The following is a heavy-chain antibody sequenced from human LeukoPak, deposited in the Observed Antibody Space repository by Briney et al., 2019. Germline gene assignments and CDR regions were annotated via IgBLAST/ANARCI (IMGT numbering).Heavy chain of an antibody. CDR3: ARGSRELYYFDY. J-gene: IGHJ4*02. V-gene: IGHV4-59*01. CDR2: IYYSGST. D-gene: IGHD1-7*01. Sequence: SETLSLTCTVSGGSISSCYWSWIRQPPGKGLEWIGYIYYSGSTKYNPSLKSRVTISVDASKTQLSLKLSSVTAADTAVYYCARGSRELYYFDYWGQGTLVTVSS. CDR1: GGSISSCY.